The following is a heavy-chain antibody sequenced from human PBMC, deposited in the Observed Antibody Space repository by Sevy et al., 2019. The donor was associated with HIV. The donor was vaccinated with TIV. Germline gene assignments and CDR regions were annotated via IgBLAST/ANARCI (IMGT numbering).Heavy chain of an antibody. J-gene: IGHJ6*02. D-gene: IGHD2-2*01. V-gene: IGHV3-7*01. CDR2: IKQDGSEK. CDR3: ARLCTGFIYYYYYGMDV. Sequence: GGSLRLSCAASGFAFSSSWMTWVRQAPGKGLEWVAYIKQDGSEKYYVDFLKGRFTISRDNAKNSLYLQMNSLRAEDTAVYYCARLCTGFIYYYYYGMDVWGQRTTVTVSS. CDR1: GFAFSSSW.